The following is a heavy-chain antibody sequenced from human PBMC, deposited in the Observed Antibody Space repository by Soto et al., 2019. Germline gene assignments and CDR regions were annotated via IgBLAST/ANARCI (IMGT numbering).Heavy chain of an antibody. CDR1: GYSFTNYW. Sequence: LGESLKISCKGSGYSFTNYWIGWVRQMPGKGLEWMGIIYPGDSETKYSPSFQGQVTISADRSISTAYLQWSSLKASDSAMYYCAVYGSSSEWDYFDYWGQGTLVTVSS. V-gene: IGHV5-51*01. CDR2: IYPGDSET. CDR3: AVYGSSSEWDYFDY. J-gene: IGHJ4*02. D-gene: IGHD6-6*01.